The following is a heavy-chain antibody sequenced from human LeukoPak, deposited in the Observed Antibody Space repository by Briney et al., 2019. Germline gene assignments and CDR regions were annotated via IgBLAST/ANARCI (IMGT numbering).Heavy chain of an antibody. CDR1: GFTFSSYA. D-gene: IGHD4-11*01. Sequence: PGGSLRLSCSASGFTFSSYAMHWARQAPGKGLEYVSAINSNGVSTYYADSVKSRFTISRDNSKNTLYLQMSSLRAEDTAVYYCVKETFTVTSPFDSWGQGTRVTVSS. V-gene: IGHV3-64D*09. CDR2: INSNGVST. CDR3: VKETFTVTSPFDS. J-gene: IGHJ4*02.